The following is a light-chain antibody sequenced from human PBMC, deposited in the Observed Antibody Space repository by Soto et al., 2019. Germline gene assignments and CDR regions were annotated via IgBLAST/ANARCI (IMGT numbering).Light chain of an antibody. J-gene: IGKJ4*01. V-gene: IGKV3-20*01. CDR2: GAS. Sequence: EIVLTQSPGTLSLSPGERATLSCRASQSVSSSYLAWYQQKPGQAPRLLIYGASSMATGIPDRFSGSGSGTDFTLTISRLEPEDFAVYYCQQYGSSLGLTFGGGTKVEIK. CDR3: QQYGSSLGLT. CDR1: QSVSSSY.